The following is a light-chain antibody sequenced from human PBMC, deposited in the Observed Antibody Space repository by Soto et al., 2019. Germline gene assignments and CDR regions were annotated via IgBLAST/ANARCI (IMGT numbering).Light chain of an antibody. J-gene: IGLJ2*01. CDR2: DNN. Sequence: QSVLTQPPSVSAAPGQTVTISCSGSSSNIGNKYVSWYQQLPGTAPKLLIYDNNKRPSGIPDRFSGSKSGTSATLGITGLQTGDEADYYCGTWDNSLSAVVFGGGTKLTLL. CDR3: GTWDNSLSAVV. CDR1: SSNIGNKY. V-gene: IGLV1-51*01.